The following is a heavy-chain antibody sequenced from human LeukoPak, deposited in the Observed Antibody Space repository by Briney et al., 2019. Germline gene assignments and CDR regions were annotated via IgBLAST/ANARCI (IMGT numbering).Heavy chain of an antibody. CDR3: ARTVDYGGAFDI. D-gene: IGHD4-17*01. CDR2: IYHSGST. V-gene: IGHV4-38-2*01. CDR1: GYSISSGYY. Sequence: SETLSLTCAVSGYSISSGYYWGWIRQPPGKGLEWIGGIYHSGSTYYNPSLKSRVTISVDTSKNQFSLKLSSVTAADTAVYYCARTVDYGGAFDIWGQGTMVTVSS. J-gene: IGHJ3*02.